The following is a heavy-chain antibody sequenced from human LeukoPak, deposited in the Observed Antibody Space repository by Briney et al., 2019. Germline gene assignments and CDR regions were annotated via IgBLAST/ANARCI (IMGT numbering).Heavy chain of an antibody. D-gene: IGHD4-17*01. CDR1: GFTFSSYA. Sequence: GSLRLSCAASGFTFSSYAMSWVRQAPGKGLEWVSAISGSGGSTYYADSVKGRFTISRDNSKNTLYLQMNSLRAEDTAVYYCARSKRTTVTFLLDNWGQGTLVTVSS. CDR3: ARSKRTTVTFLLDN. CDR2: ISGSGGST. J-gene: IGHJ4*02. V-gene: IGHV3-23*01.